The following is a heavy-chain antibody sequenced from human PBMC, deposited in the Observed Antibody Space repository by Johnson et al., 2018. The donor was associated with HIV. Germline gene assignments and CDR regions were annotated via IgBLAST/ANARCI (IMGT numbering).Heavy chain of an antibody. CDR3: ARDRSMIVVVEAFDI. D-gene: IGHD3-22*01. J-gene: IGHJ3*02. CDR2: ISSSGSTI. CDR1: GFTFSDYY. V-gene: IGHV3-11*04. Sequence: QVQLVESGGGVVRPGGSLRLSCAASGFTFSDYYMSWIRQAPGTGLEWVSYISSSGSTIYYADSVQGRFTISGDNAKNTLYLQMNSLRAEDTAVYYCARDRSMIVVVEAFDIWGQGTMVTVSS.